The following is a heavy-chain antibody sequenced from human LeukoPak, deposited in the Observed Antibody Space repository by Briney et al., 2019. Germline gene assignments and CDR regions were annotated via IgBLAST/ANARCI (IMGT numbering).Heavy chain of an antibody. Sequence: GGSLRLSWAAAGFTLSGSAMHWVRQASGKGLEWVGRIRSKANSYATAYAASVKGRFTISRDDSRNTAYLRMNSLKTEDTAVYYCMDETYWGQGTLVTVSS. CDR3: MDETY. V-gene: IGHV3-73*01. J-gene: IGHJ4*02. CDR2: IRSKANSYAT. D-gene: IGHD2-2*03. CDR1: GFTLSGSA.